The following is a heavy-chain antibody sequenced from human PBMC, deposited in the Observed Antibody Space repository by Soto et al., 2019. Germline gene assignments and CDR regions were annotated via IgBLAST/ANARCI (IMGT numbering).Heavy chain of an antibody. CDR2: IYYSELT. D-gene: IGHD5-18*01. Sequence: SETLSLTCTVSGGCISSSSYCWGWIRQPPGKGLEWIGSIYYSELTYYNPSLNSRDTIALDTSKKRLSLKLSSVTAADTAVYYCVRHVQSYGYVGWFDPWGQGTLVTVS. CDR3: VRHVQSYGYVGWFDP. J-gene: IGHJ5*02. CDR1: GGCISSSSYC. V-gene: IGHV4-39*01.